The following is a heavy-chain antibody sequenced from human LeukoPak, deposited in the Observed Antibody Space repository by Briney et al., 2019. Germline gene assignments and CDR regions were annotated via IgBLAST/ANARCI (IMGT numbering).Heavy chain of an antibody. D-gene: IGHD6-19*01. J-gene: IGHJ4*02. CDR2: IYHSGST. V-gene: IGHV4-4*02. CDR3: ATGAGKTFAF. Sequence: PSETLSLTCAVSGGSISSSNWWSWVRQPPGKGLEWIGEIYHSGSTNYNPSLKSRVTISVDTSKNHFSLKLSSVTAADTSVYYCATGAGKTFAFWGQGTLVTVSS. CDR1: GGSISSSNW.